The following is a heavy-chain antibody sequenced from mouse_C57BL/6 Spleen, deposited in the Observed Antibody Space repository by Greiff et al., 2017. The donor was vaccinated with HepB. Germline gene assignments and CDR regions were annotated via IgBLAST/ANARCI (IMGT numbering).Heavy chain of an antibody. CDR2: ISYDGSN. J-gene: IGHJ3*01. CDR1: GYSITSGYY. CDR3: ARDYYSNYFAWFAY. Sequence: EVKLQESGPGLVKPSQSLSLTCSVTGYSITSGYYWNWIRQFPGNKLEWMGYISYDGSNKYNPSLKNRISITRDTSKNQFFLKLNSVTTEDTATYYCARDYYSNYFAWFAYWGQGTLVTVSA. V-gene: IGHV3-6*01. D-gene: IGHD2-5*01.